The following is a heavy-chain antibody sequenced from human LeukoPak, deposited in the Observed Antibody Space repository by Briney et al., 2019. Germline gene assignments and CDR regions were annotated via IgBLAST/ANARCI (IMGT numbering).Heavy chain of an antibody. D-gene: IGHD2-2*01. V-gene: IGHV4-61*02. Sequence: PSETLSLTCTVSGGSISSSSYYWSWIRQPAGKGLEWIGRIYTSGSTNYNPSLKSRVTISVDTSKNQFSLKLSSVTAADTAVYYCARDGVVVPAAIRYYYYYMDVRGKGTTVTVSS. CDR1: GGSISSSSYY. CDR2: IYTSGST. CDR3: ARDGVVVPAAIRYYYYYMDV. J-gene: IGHJ6*03.